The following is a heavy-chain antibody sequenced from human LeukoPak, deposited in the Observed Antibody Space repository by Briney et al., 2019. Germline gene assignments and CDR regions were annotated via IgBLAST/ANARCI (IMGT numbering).Heavy chain of an antibody. J-gene: IGHJ4*02. Sequence: GGSLRLSCAASGFTFSSYGMHWVRQAPGKGLEWVAVIWYDGSNKYYADSVKGRFTISRDNSKNTLYLQMNSLRAEDTAVYYCARADSYSWYGSWGQGTLVTVSS. D-gene: IGHD6-13*01. CDR2: IWYDGSNK. CDR3: ARADSYSWYGS. CDR1: GFTFSSYG. V-gene: IGHV3-33*01.